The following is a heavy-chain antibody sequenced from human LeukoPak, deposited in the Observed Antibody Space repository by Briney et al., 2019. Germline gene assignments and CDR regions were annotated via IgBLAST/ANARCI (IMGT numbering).Heavy chain of an antibody. CDR3: ATLAVAGTERAFDF. J-gene: IGHJ3*01. CDR1: GFTVSSNY. CDR2: IYRGGST. D-gene: IGHD6-19*01. V-gene: IGHV3-66*01. Sequence: GGSLRLSCAASGFTVSSNYMSWVRQAPGKGLEWVSVIYRGGSTYYADSVKGRFTISRDKSKNTLYLQMNSLRAEDTAVYYCATLAVAGTERAFDFRGQGTMVTVSS.